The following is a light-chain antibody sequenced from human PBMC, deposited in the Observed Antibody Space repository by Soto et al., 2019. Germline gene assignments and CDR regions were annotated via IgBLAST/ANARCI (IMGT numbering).Light chain of an antibody. Sequence: QSALTQPASVSGSPGQSITFSCTGTSSDIGGYNYVSWYQQHPGKAPKLMIYEVSNRHSGVSDRFSGSKSGNTASLTISGLQAEDEADYYCTSYTSSSTNYVFGTGTKLTVL. J-gene: IGLJ1*01. CDR2: EVS. CDR3: TSYTSSSTNYV. V-gene: IGLV2-14*01. CDR1: SSDIGGYNY.